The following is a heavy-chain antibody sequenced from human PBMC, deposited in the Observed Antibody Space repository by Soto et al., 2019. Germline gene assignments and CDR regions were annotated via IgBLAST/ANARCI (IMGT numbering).Heavy chain of an antibody. CDR2: ISAYNGNT. CDR1: GYTFTSYG. CDR3: AREGDCSSTSCQGTLGY. Sequence: QVQLVQSGAEVKKPGASVKVSCKASGYTFTSYGISWVRQAPGQGLEWMGWISAYNGNTNYAQKLQGRVTMTTDKSTSTSYMELRSLRSDDTAVYYCAREGDCSSTSCQGTLGYWGRGTLVTVSS. V-gene: IGHV1-18*04. J-gene: IGHJ4*02. D-gene: IGHD2-2*01.